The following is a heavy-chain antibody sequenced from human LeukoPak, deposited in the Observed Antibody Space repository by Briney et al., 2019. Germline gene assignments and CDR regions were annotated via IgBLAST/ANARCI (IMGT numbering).Heavy chain of an antibody. CDR3: ARAAGSVCSSTSCYPDAFDI. D-gene: IGHD2-2*01. V-gene: IGHV3-21*01. J-gene: IGHJ3*02. CDR2: ISSSSSYI. Sequence: GGSLRLSCAASGFTFSSYSMNWVRQAPGKELEWVSSISSSSSYIYYADSVKGRFTISRDNAKNSLYLQMNSLRAEDTAVYYCARAAGSVCSSTSCYPDAFDIWGQGTMVTVSS. CDR1: GFTFSSYS.